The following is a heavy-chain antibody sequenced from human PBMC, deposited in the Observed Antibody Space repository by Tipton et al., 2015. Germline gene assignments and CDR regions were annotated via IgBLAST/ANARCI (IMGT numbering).Heavy chain of an antibody. CDR1: GGSVSSGSYY. V-gene: IGHV4-39*02. Sequence: TLSLTCTVSGGSVSSGSYYWGWIPQPPGKGLEWIGSIYYSGDMYHNPSLKSRVAMSVDTSNNRFSRRLTSVTAADTAVYYCACHDYDLLTRDYQTVDYWGQGTRVTVSS. D-gene: IGHD3-9*01. CDR3: ACHDYDLLTRDYQTVDY. CDR2: IYYSGDM. J-gene: IGHJ4*02.